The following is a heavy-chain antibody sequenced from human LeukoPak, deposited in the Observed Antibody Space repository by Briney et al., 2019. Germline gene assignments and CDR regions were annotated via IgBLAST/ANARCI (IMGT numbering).Heavy chain of an antibody. J-gene: IGHJ4*02. CDR2: ISSSGSTI. D-gene: IGHD3-22*01. Sequence: GGSLRLSCAASGFTFSDYYMSWIRQAPGKGLEWISYISSSGSTIYYADSVKGRVTMSRDNAKNTLYLQMNSLRAEDTAVYYCARYYYDSSGYRNPYFNYWGQGTMVTVSS. V-gene: IGHV3-11*01. CDR3: ARYYYDSSGYRNPYFNY. CDR1: GFTFSDYY.